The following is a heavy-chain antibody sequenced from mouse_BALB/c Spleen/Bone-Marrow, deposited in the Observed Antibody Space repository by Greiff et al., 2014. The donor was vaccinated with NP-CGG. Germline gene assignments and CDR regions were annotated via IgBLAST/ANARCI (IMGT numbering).Heavy chain of an antibody. D-gene: IGHD1-2*01. CDR2: IWAGGST. J-gene: IGHJ4*01. Sequence: VQLQQSGPGLVAPSQSLSITCTVSGFSLTSYGVHWVRQPPGKGLEWLGVIWAGGSTNYNSAFMSRLSISKDNSKSQVFLKMNSLQTDDTAMYYCARITTATGAMDCWGQGTSVTVSS. V-gene: IGHV2-9*02. CDR3: ARITTATGAMDC. CDR1: GFSLTSYG.